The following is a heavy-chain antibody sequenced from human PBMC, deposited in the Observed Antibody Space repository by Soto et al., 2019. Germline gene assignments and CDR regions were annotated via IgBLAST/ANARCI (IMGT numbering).Heavy chain of an antibody. J-gene: IGHJ4*02. CDR1: GGTFSTYA. Sequence: QVQLVQSGAEVKKPESSVKVSCKAPGGTFSTYAISWVRQAPGQGLEWMGGIIPMFGTANYAQRFQDRVKIKADESTNTVYMELSRLRSEDTAVYFCASGIQLWLRRINNGYSGWGQGTLVTVSS. CDR2: IIPMFGTA. D-gene: IGHD5-18*01. CDR3: ASGIQLWLRRINNGYSG. V-gene: IGHV1-69*12.